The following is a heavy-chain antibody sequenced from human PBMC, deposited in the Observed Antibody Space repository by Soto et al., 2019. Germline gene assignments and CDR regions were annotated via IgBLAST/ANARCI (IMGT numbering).Heavy chain of an antibody. V-gene: IGHV3-33*01. CDR3: AREAIAVAGTVDY. CDR1: GFTFSSYG. D-gene: IGHD6-19*01. Sequence: GGSLRLSCAASGFTFSSYGMHWVRQAPGKGLEWVAVIWYDGSNKFYADSVKGRFTIFRDNSKNTLYLQMNSLRAEDTAVYYCAREAIAVAGTVDYWGQGTLVTVSS. J-gene: IGHJ4*02. CDR2: IWYDGSNK.